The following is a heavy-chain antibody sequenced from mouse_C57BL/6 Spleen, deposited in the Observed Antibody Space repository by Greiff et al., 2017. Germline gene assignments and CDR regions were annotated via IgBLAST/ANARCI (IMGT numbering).Heavy chain of an antibody. CDR2: IDPTSGGT. J-gene: IGHJ2*01. CDR1: GYTFTSYW. Sequence: QVQLQQPGAELVKPGASVKLSCKASGYTFTSYWMHWVKQRPGRGLEWIGRIDPTSGGTNYNQKFKSKATLTVDKPSSTAYMQLSSLTSEDSAVYFCARWGYGHCFDYWGQGTTLTVSA. CDR3: ARWGYGHCFDY. V-gene: IGHV1-72*01. D-gene: IGHD2-14*01.